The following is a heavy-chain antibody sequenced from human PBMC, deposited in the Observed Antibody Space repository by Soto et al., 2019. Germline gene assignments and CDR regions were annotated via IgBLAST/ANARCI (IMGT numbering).Heavy chain of an antibody. J-gene: IGHJ5*02. V-gene: IGHV4-59*08. D-gene: IGHD4-17*01. CDR2: IYYSGST. Sequence: QVQLQESGPGLVKPSETLSLTCTVSGGSISSYYWSWIRQPPGKGLEWIGYIYYSGSTNYNPSLXTPXXXHSPTSRDSLXXHXSXXAFSLTLSSVTAADTAVYYCASHPDYGDPKTWFDPWGQGPLVTVSS. CDR1: GGSISSYY. CDR3: ASHPDYGDPKTWFDP.